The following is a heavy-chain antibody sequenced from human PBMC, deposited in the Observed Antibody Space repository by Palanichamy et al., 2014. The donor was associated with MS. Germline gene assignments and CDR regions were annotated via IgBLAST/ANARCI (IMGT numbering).Heavy chain of an antibody. CDR3: AKGTGGSGYDY. CDR1: GFTFGIHA. J-gene: IGHJ4*02. Sequence: EVQLMEVWGRLGGRPGGSLRLSCAASGFTFGIHAMSWVRQAPGRGLEWVSSIHVGGVATFYADSVKGRFTISRDNSKSTLYLQMNSLRAEDTAIYYCAKGTGGSGYDYWGQGALVTVSS. D-gene: IGHD2-15*01. V-gene: IGHV3-23*01. CDR2: IHVGGVAT.